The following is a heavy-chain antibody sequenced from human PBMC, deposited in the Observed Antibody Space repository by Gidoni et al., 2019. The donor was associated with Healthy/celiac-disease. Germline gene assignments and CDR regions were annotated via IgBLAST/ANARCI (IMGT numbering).Heavy chain of an antibody. CDR2: IKQDGSEK. CDR3: ARDSSTVVTQDAFDI. CDR1: GFTCSSYW. Sequence: EVQLVESGGGLVQPGGSLRLSCAASGFTCSSYWMSWVRQAPGKGLEWVANIKQDGSEKYYVDSVKGRFTISRDNAKNSLYLQMNSLRAEDTAVYYCARDSSTVVTQDAFDIWGQGTMVTVSS. D-gene: IGHD4-17*01. V-gene: IGHV3-7*01. J-gene: IGHJ3*02.